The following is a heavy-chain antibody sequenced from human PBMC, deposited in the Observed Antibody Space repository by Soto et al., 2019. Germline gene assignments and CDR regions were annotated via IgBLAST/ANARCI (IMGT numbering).Heavy chain of an antibody. V-gene: IGHV4-34*01. CDR3: AKYQPPEFDP. D-gene: IGHD2-2*01. CDR1: GGSFSGYY. Sequence: SETLSLTCAVYGGSFSGYYWCWFRQPPGKGLEWIGEINHSGSTNYNPSLKSRVTISVDTSKNQFSLKLSSDTAVYYCAKYQPPEFDPWGQGIPVTVSS. CDR2: INHSGST. J-gene: IGHJ5*02.